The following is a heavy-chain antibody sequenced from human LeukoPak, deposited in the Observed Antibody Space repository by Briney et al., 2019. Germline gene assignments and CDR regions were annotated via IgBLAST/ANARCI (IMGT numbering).Heavy chain of an antibody. CDR2: IYTSGST. Sequence: SETLSLTCTVSGGSISSYYWSWIRQPAGKGLEWIGRIYTSGSTNYNPSLKSRVTMSVDTSKNQFSLKLSSVTAADTAVYYCARGTLRFLEWLSRSPTYYFDYWGQGTLVTVSS. D-gene: IGHD3-3*01. CDR3: ARGTLRFLEWLSRSPTYYFDY. J-gene: IGHJ4*02. CDR1: GGSISSYY. V-gene: IGHV4-4*07.